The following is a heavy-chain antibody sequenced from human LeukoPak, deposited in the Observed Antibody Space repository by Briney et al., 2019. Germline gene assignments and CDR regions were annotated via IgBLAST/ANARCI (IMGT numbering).Heavy chain of an antibody. Sequence: GRSLRLSCAASGFTFSSYAMHWVRQAPGKGLEWVAVISYDGSNKYYADSVKGRFTISRDNSKNTLYLQMNSLRAEGTAVYYCAHSSGYWDAFDIWGQGTMVTVSS. D-gene: IGHD3-22*01. CDR1: GFTFSSYA. V-gene: IGHV3-30-3*01. CDR2: ISYDGSNK. CDR3: AHSSGYWDAFDI. J-gene: IGHJ3*02.